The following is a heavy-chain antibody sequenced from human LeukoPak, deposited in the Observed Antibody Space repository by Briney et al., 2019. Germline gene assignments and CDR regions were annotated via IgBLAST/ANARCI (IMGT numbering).Heavy chain of an antibody. CDR2: ISSSSSTI. J-gene: IGHJ4*02. CDR3: AMTALDH. CDR1: GFTFSSYS. V-gene: IGHV3-48*01. Sequence: GGSLRLSCAASGFTFSSYSMNWVRQAPGKGLEWISYISSSSSTIYYADSVKGRFTISRDNAKNSLYLQMNNLRVEDTAVYYCAMTALDHWGQGTLVTVSS.